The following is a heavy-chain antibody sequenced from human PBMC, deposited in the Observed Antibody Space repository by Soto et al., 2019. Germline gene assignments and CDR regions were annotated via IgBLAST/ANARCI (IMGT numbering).Heavy chain of an antibody. CDR1: GYTFTSYD. CDR3: ARELVPIAAAGTWGAFDI. D-gene: IGHD6-13*01. V-gene: IGHV1-18*01. CDR2: MNPNNGNT. J-gene: IGHJ3*02. Sequence: ASVKVSCKASGYTFTSYDINWVRQATGQGLEWMGWMNPNNGNTNYAQKLQGRVTMTTDTSTSTAYMELRSLRSDDTAVYYCARELVPIAAAGTWGAFDIWGQGTMVTVSS.